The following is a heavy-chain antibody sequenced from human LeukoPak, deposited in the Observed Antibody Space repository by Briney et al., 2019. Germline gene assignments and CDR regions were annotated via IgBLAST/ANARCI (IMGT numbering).Heavy chain of an antibody. CDR1: GFTVSSNY. Sequence: PGGSLRLSCAASGFTVSSNYMSWVRQAPGKGLEWVSGISGSGGSIHYAESVKGRFTISRDNAKNTLYMQMDSLRAEDTAAYFCARATNWNIYYFDNWGQGTLVTVSS. J-gene: IGHJ4*02. CDR3: ARATNWNIYYFDN. CDR2: ISGSGGSI. V-gene: IGHV3-23*01. D-gene: IGHD1/OR15-1a*01.